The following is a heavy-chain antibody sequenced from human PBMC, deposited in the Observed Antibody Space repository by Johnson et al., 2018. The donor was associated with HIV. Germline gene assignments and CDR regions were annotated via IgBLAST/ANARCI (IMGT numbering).Heavy chain of an antibody. D-gene: IGHD1-26*01. CDR1: GFTFDDYT. Sequence: VQLVESGGVVVQPGGSLRLSCAASGFTFDDYTMHWVRQVPGKGLEWVSLITWDGGSTYYAASVKGRFTISRDNSKNSLYLQMNSLRTEDTALYYCATLIYRSDAFDIWGQGTMVTVSS. CDR3: ATLIYRSDAFDI. CDR2: ITWDGGST. V-gene: IGHV3-43*01. J-gene: IGHJ3*02.